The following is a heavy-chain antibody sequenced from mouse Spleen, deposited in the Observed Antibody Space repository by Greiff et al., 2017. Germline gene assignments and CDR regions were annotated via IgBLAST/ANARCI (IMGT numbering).Heavy chain of an antibody. CDR1: GYSFTSYY. CDR3: AGVEGYFDY. CDR2: IYPGSGNT. J-gene: IGHJ2*01. V-gene: IGHV1-66*01. Sequence: QVQLKESGPELVKPGASVKISCKASGYSFTSYYIHWVKQRPGQGLEWIGWIYPGSGNTKYNEKFKGKATLTADTSSSTAYMQLSSLTSEDSAVYYCAGVEGYFDYWGQGTTLTVSS. D-gene: IGHD1-1*01.